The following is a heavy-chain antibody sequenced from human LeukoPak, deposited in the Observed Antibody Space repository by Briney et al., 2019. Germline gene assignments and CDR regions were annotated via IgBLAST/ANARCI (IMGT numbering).Heavy chain of an antibody. D-gene: IGHD5-18*01. Sequence: PGGSLRLSCAASGFTFSSYAMSWVRQAPGKGLEWVSAISGSGGSTYYADSVKGRFTISRDNSKNTLYLQMNSLRAEDTAVYYCAKGTGIQLWTSSDAFDIWGQGTMVTVSS. V-gene: IGHV3-23*01. J-gene: IGHJ3*02. CDR3: AKGTGIQLWTSSDAFDI. CDR2: ISGSGGST. CDR1: GFTFSSYA.